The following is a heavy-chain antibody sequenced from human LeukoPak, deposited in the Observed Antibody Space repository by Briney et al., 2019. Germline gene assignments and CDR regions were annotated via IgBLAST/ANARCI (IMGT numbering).Heavy chain of an antibody. J-gene: IGHJ6*03. CDR1: GGSISSHY. V-gene: IGHV4-59*11. CDR3: ARGNYDFWSGYYTYYYMDV. Sequence: SETLSLTCTVSGGSISSHYWSWIRQPPGKGLEWIGYIYYSGSTNYNPSLKSRVTISVDTSKNQFSLKLSSVTAADTAVYYCARGNYDFWSGYYTYYYMDVWGKGTTVTVSS. D-gene: IGHD3-3*01. CDR2: IYYSGST.